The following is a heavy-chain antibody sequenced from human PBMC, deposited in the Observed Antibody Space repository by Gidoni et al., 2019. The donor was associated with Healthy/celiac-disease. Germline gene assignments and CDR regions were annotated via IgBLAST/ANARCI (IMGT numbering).Heavy chain of an antibody. J-gene: IGHJ4*02. Sequence: EVQLLESGGGLVQPGGSLRLSCAASGFTLSSYALSWVRQAPGKGLEWVSVISGSGGSTSYADSVKGRFTISRDNSTNTLYLQMNSLIAEYTAVYYCAKGNSLDFDYWGQGTLVTVSS. D-gene: IGHD6-13*01. CDR1: GFTLSSYA. V-gene: IGHV3-23*01. CDR2: ISGSGGST. CDR3: AKGNSLDFDY.